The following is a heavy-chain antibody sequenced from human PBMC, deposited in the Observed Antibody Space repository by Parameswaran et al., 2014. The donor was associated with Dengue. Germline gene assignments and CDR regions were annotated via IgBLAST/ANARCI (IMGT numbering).Heavy chain of an antibody. CDR2: INSDGSST. J-gene: IGHJ6*02. V-gene: IGHV3-74*01. D-gene: IGHD3-22*01. Sequence: VRQAPGKGLVWVSRINSDGSSTSYADSVKGRFTISRDNAKNTLYLQMNSLRAEDTAVYYCARDLGTYYYDSSGRLGMDVWGQGTTVTVSS. CDR3: ARDLGTYYYDSSGRLGMDV.